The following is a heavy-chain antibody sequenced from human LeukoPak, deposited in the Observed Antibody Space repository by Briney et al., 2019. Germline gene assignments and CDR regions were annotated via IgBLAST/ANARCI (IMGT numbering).Heavy chain of an antibody. CDR1: GGSISSGSYY. V-gene: IGHV4-61*02. D-gene: IGHD3-22*01. J-gene: IGHJ3*02. CDR3: ARYYYETDAFDI. CDR2: IYTSGST. Sequence: SETLSLTCTVSGGSISSGSYYWSWIRQPAGKGLEWIGRIYTSGSTNYNPSLKSRVTISVDTSKNQFSLKLSSVTAADTAVYYCARYYYETDAFDIWGQGTMVTVSS.